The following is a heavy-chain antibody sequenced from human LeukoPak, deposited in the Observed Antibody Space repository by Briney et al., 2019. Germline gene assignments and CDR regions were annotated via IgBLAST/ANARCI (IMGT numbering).Heavy chain of an antibody. CDR3: ARDDVAWNDDHWFDP. CDR1: GFTFSYYT. D-gene: IGHD1-1*01. Sequence: PGGSLRLSCAASGFTFSYYTMNWVRQAPGKGLEWVSSISSTTTYIYYADSVKGRFTISRDNAKNSLYLQMSSLRAEDTAVYYCARDDVAWNDDHWFDPWGQGTLVTVSS. CDR2: ISSTTTYI. J-gene: IGHJ5*02. V-gene: IGHV3-21*01.